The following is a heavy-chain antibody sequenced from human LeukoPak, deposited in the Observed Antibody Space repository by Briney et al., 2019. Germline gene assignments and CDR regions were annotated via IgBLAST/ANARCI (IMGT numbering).Heavy chain of an antibody. V-gene: IGHV4-59*11. CDR1: GGSISSHY. Sequence: PSETLSLTCTVSGGSISSHYWSWIRQPPGKGLEWIGYIYYSGSTNYNPSLKSRVTISVDTYKNQFSLKLSSVTAADTAGYYCARSPYGSGSPGCYFDYWGQGTLVTVSS. D-gene: IGHD3-10*01. J-gene: IGHJ4*02. CDR2: IYYSGST. CDR3: ARSPYGSGSPGCYFDY.